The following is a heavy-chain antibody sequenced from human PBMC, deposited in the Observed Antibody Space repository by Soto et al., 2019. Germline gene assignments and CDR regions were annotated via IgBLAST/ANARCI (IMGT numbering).Heavy chain of an antibody. CDR1: GGSIRSSSYY. V-gene: IGHV4-39*01. Sequence: QMQLQESGPGLVKPSETLSLTCTVSGGSIRSSSYYWGWISQPPGQGLEWLGTIYSLGNTDYNPSLKRPVSISVDKSKSQLFLKLSSVTATDTAVYYCASQIYDSSGYYYASWGQGTLVTVSS. CDR3: ASQIYDSSGYYYAS. CDR2: IYSLGNT. D-gene: IGHD3-22*01. J-gene: IGHJ4*02.